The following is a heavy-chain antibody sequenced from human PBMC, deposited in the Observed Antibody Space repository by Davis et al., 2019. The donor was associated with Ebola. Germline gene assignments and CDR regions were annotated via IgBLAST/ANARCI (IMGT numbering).Heavy chain of an antibody. CDR2: ISYDGSNK. D-gene: IGHD7-27*01. V-gene: IGHV3-30*18. J-gene: IGHJ3*02. CDR1: GFTFSSYG. Sequence: GESLKISCAASGFTFSSYGMHWVRQAPGKGLEWVAVISYDGSNKYYADSVKGRFTISRDNSKNTLYLQMNSPRAEDTAVYYCAKDGGLGTTSDAFDIWGQGTMVTVSS. CDR3: AKDGGLGTTSDAFDI.